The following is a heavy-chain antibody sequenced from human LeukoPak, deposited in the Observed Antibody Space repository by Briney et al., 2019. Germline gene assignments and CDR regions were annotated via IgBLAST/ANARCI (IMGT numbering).Heavy chain of an antibody. CDR3: TTVKGAAGTFGYYFDY. CDR2: IKSKTDGGTT. J-gene: IGHJ4*02. D-gene: IGHD3-16*01. V-gene: IGHV3-15*01. Sequence: PGGSLILSCAASGFTFSNAWMSWVRQAPGKGLEWVGRIKSKTDGGTTDDAAPVKGRFTTSRDDSKNTLYLQMNSLKTEDTAVYYCTTVKGAAGTFGYYFDYWGQGTLVTVSS. CDR1: GFTFSNAW.